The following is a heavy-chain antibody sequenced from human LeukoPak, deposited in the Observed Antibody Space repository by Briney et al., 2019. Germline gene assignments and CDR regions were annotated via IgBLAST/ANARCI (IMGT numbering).Heavy chain of an antibody. Sequence: GGSLRLSCAASGFTFSSYGMHWVRQAPGKGLEWVAVISYDGSNKYYADSVKGRFTISRDNSKNTLYLQMNSLRAEDTAVYYCAKGRTGDSSSWYDYWGQGTLVTVSS. V-gene: IGHV3-30*18. CDR3: AKGRTGDSSSWYDY. J-gene: IGHJ4*02. CDR2: ISYDGSNK. D-gene: IGHD6-13*01. CDR1: GFTFSSYG.